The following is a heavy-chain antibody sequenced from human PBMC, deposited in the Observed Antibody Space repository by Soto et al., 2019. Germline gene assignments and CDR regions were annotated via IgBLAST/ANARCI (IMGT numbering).Heavy chain of an antibody. D-gene: IGHD3-16*01. CDR2: TSYDGSGK. CDR3: ARWGTRGELDV. Sequence: QVQLVESGGGVGQPGTSLRLSCVGSGFTFRSYVIHWVRQAPGKGLEWVALTSYDGSGKYYGDSVRGRFTISRDNSRNTEDLQMDSLRLEDTGFYYCARWGTRGELDVWGEGTLFSVSS. V-gene: IGHV3-30*19. CDR1: GFTFRSYV. J-gene: IGHJ1*01.